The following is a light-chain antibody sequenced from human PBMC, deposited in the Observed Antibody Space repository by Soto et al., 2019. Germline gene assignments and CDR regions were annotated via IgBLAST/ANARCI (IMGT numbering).Light chain of an antibody. Sequence: DIQMTQSPSTLSASVGDRVTITCRASQIISSWLAWYQQKPGKAPQLLISDASSLESGVPSRFSGSGYGTEFTITISSLQPDDFATYYCQQYKVYSQTFGQGTKVDIK. CDR3: QQYKVYSQT. CDR2: DAS. J-gene: IGKJ1*01. V-gene: IGKV1-5*01. CDR1: QIISSW.